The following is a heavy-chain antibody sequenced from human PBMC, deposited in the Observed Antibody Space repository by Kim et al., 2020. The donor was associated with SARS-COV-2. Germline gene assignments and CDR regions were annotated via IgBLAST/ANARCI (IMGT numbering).Heavy chain of an antibody. J-gene: IGHJ4*02. Sequence: SETLSLTCTVSGGSISSYYWSWIRQPPGKGLEWIGYIYYSGSTNYNPSLKSRVTISVDTSKNQFSLKLSSVTAADTAVYYCARAVGAPPTFDYWGQGTLVTVSS. CDR2: IYYSGST. D-gene: IGHD1-26*01. CDR3: ARAVGAPPTFDY. V-gene: IGHV4-59*01. CDR1: GGSISSYY.